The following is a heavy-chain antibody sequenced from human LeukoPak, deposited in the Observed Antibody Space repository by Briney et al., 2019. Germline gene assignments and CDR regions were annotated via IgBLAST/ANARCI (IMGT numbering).Heavy chain of an antibody. CDR2: IYSGGST. D-gene: IGHD3-22*01. J-gene: IGHJ4*02. V-gene: IGHV3-66*01. CDR1: GFTVSSNY. Sequence: GGSLRLSCAASGFTVSSNYMSWVRQAPGMGLEWVSLIYSGGSTYYADSVKGRFTISRDKSKNMLYLQMNSLRAEDTAVYYCARGLSGVSDSSGYYYVGMGYWGQGTLVTVSS. CDR3: ARGLSGVSDSSGYYYVGMGY.